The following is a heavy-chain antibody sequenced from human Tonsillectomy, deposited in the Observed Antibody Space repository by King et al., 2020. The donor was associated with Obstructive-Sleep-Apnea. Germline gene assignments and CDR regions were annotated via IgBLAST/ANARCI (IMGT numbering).Heavy chain of an antibody. Sequence: VQLVESGGGLVKPGGSLRLSCAASGFNFSYYRMNWVRQAPGMGLEWVSSTSYSSTYIYYAVSAKGRFTISRDNATNSLYLQMNSLKAEDTAVYYCAGIIMVRGPTAFDVSGQGTMGTASS. CDR3: AGIIMVRGPTAFDV. J-gene: IGHJ3*01. D-gene: IGHD3-10*01. V-gene: IGHV3-21*01. CDR1: GFNFSYYR. CDR2: TSYSSTYI.